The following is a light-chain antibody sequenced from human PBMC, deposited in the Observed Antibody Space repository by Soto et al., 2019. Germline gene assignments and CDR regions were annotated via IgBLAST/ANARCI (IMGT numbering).Light chain of an antibody. CDR3: QQYNNWPRT. J-gene: IGKJ5*01. CDR1: QSFSSN. Sequence: EIVMTQPPATLSVSPWERATLSCLASQSFSSNLASYQQKPGQAPRLLIYGASTRATGVPARFSGSGSGTEFTLTISSLQSEDFAVYYCQQYNNWPRTFGQGTRLEIK. V-gene: IGKV3-15*01. CDR2: GAS.